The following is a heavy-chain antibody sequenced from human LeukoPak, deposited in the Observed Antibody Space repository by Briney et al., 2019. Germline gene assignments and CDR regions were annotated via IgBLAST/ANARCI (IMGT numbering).Heavy chain of an antibody. CDR1: GFTFSTYG. CDR3: AKEGSALWFGELSYYFDY. D-gene: IGHD3-10*01. Sequence: GGSLRLSCAASGFTFSTYGMNWVRQAPGEGLEGVSGISRSGGSTNYADSVKGRFTISRDSFKNTLYLQMNSLRAEDTAVYYCAKEGSALWFGELSYYFDYWGQGTLVTVSS. CDR2: ISRSGGST. V-gene: IGHV3-23*01. J-gene: IGHJ4*02.